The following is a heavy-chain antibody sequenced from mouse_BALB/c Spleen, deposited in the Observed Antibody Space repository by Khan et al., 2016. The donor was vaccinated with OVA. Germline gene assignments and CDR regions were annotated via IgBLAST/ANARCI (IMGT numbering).Heavy chain of an antibody. CDR1: GYTFTTYW. J-gene: IGHJ3*01. CDR3: TRRELYGSFAY. V-gene: IGHV1-7*01. CDR2: INPSTSYT. Sequence: QVQLQQSGAELAKPGASVKMSCKASGYTFTTYWMHWIKQRPGQGLEWIGYINPSTSYTGYSQKFKDKATLTADKSSSTAYMQLSSLTSEDSAIYYCTRRELYGSFAYWGQGTLVTVST. D-gene: IGHD1-1*02.